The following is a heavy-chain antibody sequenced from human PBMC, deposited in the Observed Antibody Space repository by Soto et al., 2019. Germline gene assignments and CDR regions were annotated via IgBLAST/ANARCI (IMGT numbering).Heavy chain of an antibody. Sequence: QVQLVQSGAEVKKPGSSVKVSCKASGGTFSSYAISWVLQAPGQGLEWIGGIIPIFGTADYAQKFQGRVTITADESTSTAYMELSTLRSEDTAVYYCASHGGSSPEGRYYYGMDVWGQGTTVTVSS. CDR1: GGTFSSYA. V-gene: IGHV1-69*12. J-gene: IGHJ6*02. CDR3: ASHGGSSPEGRYYYGMDV. CDR2: IIPIFGTA. D-gene: IGHD1-26*01.